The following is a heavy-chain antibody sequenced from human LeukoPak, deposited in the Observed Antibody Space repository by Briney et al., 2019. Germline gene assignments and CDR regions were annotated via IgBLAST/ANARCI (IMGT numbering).Heavy chain of an antibody. D-gene: IGHD3-3*01. CDR1: GFTFSGSA. CDR2: IRSKANSHAT. Sequence: GGSLRLSCAASGFTFSGSAMHWVRQASGKGLEWVGRIRSKANSHATAYAASVKGRLTISRDDSKNVAYLQMNSLKTEDTAVYYCTRHDATIFGVVIDYWGQGTLVTVSS. CDR3: TRHDATIFGVVIDY. V-gene: IGHV3-73*01. J-gene: IGHJ4*02.